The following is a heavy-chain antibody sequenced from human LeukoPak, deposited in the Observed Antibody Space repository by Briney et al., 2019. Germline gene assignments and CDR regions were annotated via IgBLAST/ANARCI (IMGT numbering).Heavy chain of an antibody. CDR1: VYTFTGYY. CDR3: ARDIMITSSQYYYYYMDV. D-gene: IGHD3-16*01. Sequence: ASVKVSCKASVYTFTGYYMHWVRQAPGQGLEWMGWINPNSGGTNYAQKFQGRVIMTRDTSISTAYMELSRLRSDDTAVYYCARDIMITSSQYYYYYMDVWGKGTTVTVSS. CDR2: INPNSGGT. V-gene: IGHV1-2*02. J-gene: IGHJ6*03.